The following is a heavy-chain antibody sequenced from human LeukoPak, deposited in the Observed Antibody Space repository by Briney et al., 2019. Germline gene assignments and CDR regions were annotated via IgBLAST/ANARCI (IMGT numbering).Heavy chain of an antibody. CDR1: GYSISSGYY. J-gene: IGHJ4*02. CDR2: IYHSGST. V-gene: IGHV4-38-2*02. Sequence: SETLSLTCTVPGYSISSGYYWGWIRQPPGKGLEWIGSIYHSGSTYYNPSLKSRVTISVDTSKNQFSLKLSSVTAADTAVYYCARHQRVYYDSSGYYGYWGQGTLVTVSS. CDR3: ARHQRVYYDSSGYYGY. D-gene: IGHD3-22*01.